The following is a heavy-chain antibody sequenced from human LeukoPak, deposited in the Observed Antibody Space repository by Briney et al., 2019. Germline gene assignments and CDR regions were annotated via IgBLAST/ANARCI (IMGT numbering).Heavy chain of an antibody. J-gene: IGHJ4*02. V-gene: IGHV3-13*01. CDR2: IGVAANT. D-gene: IGHD1-26*01. Sequence: HAGGSLRLSCAASGFTFSSYDMHWVRQATGKGLEWVSAIGVAANTFYSGSVKGRFTISRENAKNSLYLLMTSLRAGDTAVYYCARQNTPHGNFDYWGQGVLVTVSS. CDR3: ARQNTPHGNFDY. CDR1: GFTFSSYD.